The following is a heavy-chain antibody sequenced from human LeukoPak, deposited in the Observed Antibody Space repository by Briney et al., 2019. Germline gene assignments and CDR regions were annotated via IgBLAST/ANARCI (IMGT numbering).Heavy chain of an antibody. V-gene: IGHV3-48*04. CDR3: AELGITMIGGV. J-gene: IGHJ3*01. CDR1: GFTFSSYG. Sequence: GGSLRLSCAASGFTFSSYGMSWVRQAPGKGLEWVSYISSSGSTIYYADSVKGRFTISRDNAKNSLYLQMNSLRAEDTAVYYCAELGITMIGGVWGQGTMVTVSS. D-gene: IGHD3-10*02. CDR2: ISSSGSTI.